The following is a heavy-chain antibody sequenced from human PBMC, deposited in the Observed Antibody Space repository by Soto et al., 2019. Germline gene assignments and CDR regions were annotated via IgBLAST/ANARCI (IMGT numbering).Heavy chain of an antibody. Sequence: PGGSLRLSCAASGFTFSSYWMHWVRQAPGKGQVWVSRINSDGSTTDYADSVKGRFTISRDNAKNTLYLQMNSLRAEDTAVYYCAKDAGLGYCSSTSCPDAFDIWGQGTMVTVSS. V-gene: IGHV3-74*01. D-gene: IGHD2-2*01. CDR2: INSDGSTT. CDR3: AKDAGLGYCSSTSCPDAFDI. CDR1: GFTFSSYW. J-gene: IGHJ3*02.